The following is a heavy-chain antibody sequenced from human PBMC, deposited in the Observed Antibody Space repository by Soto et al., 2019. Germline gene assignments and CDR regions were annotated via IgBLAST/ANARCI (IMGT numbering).Heavy chain of an antibody. CDR1: GGSINSRSYY. J-gene: IGHJ4*02. Sequence: PSETLSLTCTVSGGSINSRSYYWGWIRQSPGKGLEGIGSIYYGGSTYYNPSLKSRVAMSVDTSKNQFSLKLRSVSAADTAVYYCARQRTWVVTQAYFDDWGQGSLVTVS. CDR3: ARQRTWVVTQAYFDD. D-gene: IGHD2-21*02. V-gene: IGHV4-39*01. CDR2: IYYGGST.